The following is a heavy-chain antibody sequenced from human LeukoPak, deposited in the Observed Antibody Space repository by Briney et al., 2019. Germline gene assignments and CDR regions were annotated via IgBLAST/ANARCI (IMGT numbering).Heavy chain of an antibody. V-gene: IGHV1-2*02. Sequence: GASVKVFRKASGYTFTGYYMHWVRQAPGQGLEWMGWINPNSGGTNYAQKFQGRVTMTRDTSISTAYMELSRLRSDDTAVYYCARRGGYTGNDFNIWGQGTMVTVSS. J-gene: IGHJ4*02. CDR1: GYTFTGYY. CDR3: ARRGGYTGNDFNI. D-gene: IGHD5-12*01. CDR2: INPNSGGT.